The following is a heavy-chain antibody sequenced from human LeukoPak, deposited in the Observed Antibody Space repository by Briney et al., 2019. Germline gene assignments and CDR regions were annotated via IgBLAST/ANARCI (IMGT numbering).Heavy chain of an antibody. CDR2: MNPNSGNT. V-gene: IGHV1-8*03. CDR3: ARSYYYDSSGYLNYYYYMDV. J-gene: IGHJ6*03. Sequence: AXVKVSCKASGYTFTSYDINWVRQATGQGLEWMGWMNPNSGNTGYAQKFQGRVTITRNTSISTAYMELSSLRSEDTAVYYCARSYYYDSSGYLNYYYYMDVWGKGTTVTVSS. D-gene: IGHD3-22*01. CDR1: GYTFTSYD.